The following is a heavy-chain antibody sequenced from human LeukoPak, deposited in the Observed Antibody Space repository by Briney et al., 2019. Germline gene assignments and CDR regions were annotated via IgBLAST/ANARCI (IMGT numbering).Heavy chain of an antibody. J-gene: IGHJ6*04. CDR2: IIPIFGTA. CDR3: ARDVLLWFGESYYYYGMDV. Sequence: SVKVSCKASGGTFSSYAISWVRQPPGQGLEWMGGIIPIFGTANYAQKFQGRVTITADKSTSTAYMELSSLRSEDTAVYYCARDVLLWFGESYYYYGMDVWGKGTTVTVSS. CDR1: GGTFSSYA. D-gene: IGHD3-10*01. V-gene: IGHV1-69*06.